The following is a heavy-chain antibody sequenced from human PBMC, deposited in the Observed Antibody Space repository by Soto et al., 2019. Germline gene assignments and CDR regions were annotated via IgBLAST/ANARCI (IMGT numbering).Heavy chain of an antibody. CDR2: ILPIYGTT. CDR1: GATFSSYH. J-gene: IGHJ4*02. D-gene: IGHD3-22*01. Sequence: VQLVQSGAEVKKPGSSVRVSCKASGATFSSYHISWVRQAPGQGLEWMGGILPIYGTTNYAQKFQGRVTITADESTGTAYMELSSLRSEDTAVYYCTRGAPYDTSGYPFDYWGQGTLVTVSS. CDR3: TRGAPYDTSGYPFDY. V-gene: IGHV1-69*01.